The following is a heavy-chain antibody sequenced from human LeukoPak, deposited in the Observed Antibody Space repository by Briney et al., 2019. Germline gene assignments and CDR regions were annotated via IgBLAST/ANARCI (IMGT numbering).Heavy chain of an antibody. V-gene: IGHV4-59*01. CDR2: VYNSGAR. D-gene: IGHD3-9*01. CDR1: GGSFSRYY. CDR3: ARESQDYDMLIGYSSVFEH. Sequence: SETLSLTCAVSGGSFSRYYWSWIRQPPGKGLEWIGYVYNSGARNYNPSLNSRVTISVDTSQNQFSLKLRSVTAADTAVYYCARESQDYDMLIGYSSVFEHWGQGILVTVSS. J-gene: IGHJ4*02.